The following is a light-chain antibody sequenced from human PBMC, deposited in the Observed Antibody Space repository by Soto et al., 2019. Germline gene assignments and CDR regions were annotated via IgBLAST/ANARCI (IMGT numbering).Light chain of an antibody. CDR1: ESVVSNY. CDR2: DAS. Sequence: EIVLTQSPGTLSLSPGERATLSCRATESVVSNYLAWYQLKPGQAPRLLIYDASSRATGIPDRFSGSGPGTDFTLTISRLEPEDFAVYYCQQYGSIPWTFGQGTKVEIK. J-gene: IGKJ1*01. V-gene: IGKV3-20*01. CDR3: QQYGSIPWT.